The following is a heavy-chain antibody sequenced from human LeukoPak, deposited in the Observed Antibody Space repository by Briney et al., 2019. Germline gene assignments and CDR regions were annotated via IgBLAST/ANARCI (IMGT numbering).Heavy chain of an antibody. CDR2: IYYSGST. D-gene: IGHD3-10*01. CDR1: GGSISSYY. V-gene: IGHV4-59*08. J-gene: IGHJ6*02. CDR3: ARLPQIRGRIYYYGMDV. Sequence: PSETLSLSCAAPGGSISSYYGSWVRQPPGQGLEWIGYIYYSGSTNYNPSLKSRVTISVDTSKDQFSLKLSSVTAADTAVYYCARLPQIRGRIYYYGMDVWGQGTTVTVSS.